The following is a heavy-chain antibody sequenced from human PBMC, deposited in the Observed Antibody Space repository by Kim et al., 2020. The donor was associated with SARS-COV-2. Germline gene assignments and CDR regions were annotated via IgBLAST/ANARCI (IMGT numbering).Heavy chain of an antibody. CDR3: AKGDCSSASGYTTDS. CDR2: ISGSGGST. Sequence: GGSLRLSCAASGFTFSTYAMSWVRQAPGKGLEWVSTISGSGGSTYNTDSVKGRFTISRDNSKNTLYLQLNSLRAEDTAIDYCAKGDCSSASGYTTDSWG. D-gene: IGHD2-2*02. CDR1: GFTFSTYA. V-gene: IGHV3-23*01. J-gene: IGHJ5*01.